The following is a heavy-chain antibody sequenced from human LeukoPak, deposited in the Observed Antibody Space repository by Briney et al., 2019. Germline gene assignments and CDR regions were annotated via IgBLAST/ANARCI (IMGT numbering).Heavy chain of an antibody. Sequence: SETLSLTCAVSGGSISSGGYSWSWIRQPPGKGLEWIGYIYHSGSTYYNPSLKSRVTISVDRSKNQFSLKLGSVTAADTAVYYCAGLEQLVDPWFDPWGQGTLVTVSS. CDR1: GGSISSGGYS. CDR3: AGLEQLVDPWFDP. CDR2: IYHSGST. J-gene: IGHJ5*02. V-gene: IGHV4-30-2*01. D-gene: IGHD6-6*01.